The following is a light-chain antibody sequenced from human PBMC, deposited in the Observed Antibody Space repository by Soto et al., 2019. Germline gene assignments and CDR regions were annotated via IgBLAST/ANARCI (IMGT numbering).Light chain of an antibody. CDR1: HSISDW. Sequence: DIQMTQSPSTLSASVGDRVTITCRASHSISDWLAWFQQKPGKAPKLLIFKASFFEIGGPSRFSGTGSGTEFTLTISSLQPDDFATYYCQHYNSSPMYIFGQGTKVEIK. CDR2: KAS. J-gene: IGKJ2*01. CDR3: QHYNSSPMYI. V-gene: IGKV1-5*03.